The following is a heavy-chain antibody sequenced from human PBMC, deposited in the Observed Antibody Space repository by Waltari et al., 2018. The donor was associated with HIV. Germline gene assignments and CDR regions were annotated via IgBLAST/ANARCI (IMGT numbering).Heavy chain of an antibody. CDR3: ARGGWTRSSWFDP. CDR1: GFSFSTYA. D-gene: IGHD5-12*01. V-gene: IGHV3-23*01. J-gene: IGHJ5*02. CDR2: ISDRGDNT. Sequence: EVHVLESGGGLVQPGGSLRLSCGVSGFSFSTYAMSWVRQGPGKGLEWISVISDRGDNTYYADSVKGRFVISRDNSNNTLYLQLNSLRAEDTAVYHCARGGWTRSSWFDPWGQGTLVTVSS.